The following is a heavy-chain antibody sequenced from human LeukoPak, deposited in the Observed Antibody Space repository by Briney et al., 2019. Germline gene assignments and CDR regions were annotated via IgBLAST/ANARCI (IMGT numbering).Heavy chain of an antibody. CDR3: ARHRPWIASLDP. D-gene: IGHD5-12*01. V-gene: IGHV4-34*01. J-gene: IGHJ5*02. CDR1: GGSFSGYY. CDR2: INHSGST. Sequence: PSETQSLTCAVYGGSFSGYYWSWIRQPPGKGLEWIGEINHSGSTNYNPSLKSRVTISVDTSKNQFSLKLSSVTAADTAVYYCARHRPWIASLDPWGQGTLVTVSS.